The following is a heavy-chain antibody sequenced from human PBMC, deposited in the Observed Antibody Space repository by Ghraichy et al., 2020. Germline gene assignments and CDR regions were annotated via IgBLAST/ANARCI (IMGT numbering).Heavy chain of an antibody. CDR1: GFTFSTFA. V-gene: IGHV3-30-3*01. CDR3: ARENYGYSLGTLDF. D-gene: IGHD3-16*01. J-gene: IGHJ3*01. CDR2: ISNDGSIQ. Sequence: GESLNISCAASGFTFSTFAMQWVRQAPGKGLEWVAVISNDGSIQYYGDSAKGRFTISRDNSKNTMYLQMNSLRPDDTALYYCARENYGYSLGTLDFWGQGTVVSVSS.